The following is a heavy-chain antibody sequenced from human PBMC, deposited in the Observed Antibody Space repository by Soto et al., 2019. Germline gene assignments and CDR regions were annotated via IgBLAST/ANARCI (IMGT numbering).Heavy chain of an antibody. V-gene: IGHV3-48*02. CDR2: ISSSSSTI. CDR3: ATAHYDFCCCYQRLPLGSFDF. Sequence: HPGGSLRLSCAASGFTFGSYSMNWVGQAPGKGLEWVSYISSSSSTIYYADSVKGRFTISRDNAKNSLYLQMNSLRDEDTAVYYCATAHYDFCCCYQRLPLGSFDFSCQTTFVSVSS. J-gene: IGHJ4*02. CDR1: GFTFGSYS. D-gene: IGHD3-3*01.